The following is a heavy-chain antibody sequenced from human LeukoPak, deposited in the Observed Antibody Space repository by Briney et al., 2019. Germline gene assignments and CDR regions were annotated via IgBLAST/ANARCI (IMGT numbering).Heavy chain of an antibody. Sequence: GGSLRLSCAASGFTVSNNNMSWVRQAPGKGLEWVSLIYSGDAPAYADSVKGRFTISRDNSKNTLYLQMNSLRAEDTAVYYCARDLNYWGQGTLVTVSS. J-gene: IGHJ4*02. V-gene: IGHV3-53*01. CDR2: IYSGDAP. CDR1: GFTVSNNN. CDR3: ARDLNY.